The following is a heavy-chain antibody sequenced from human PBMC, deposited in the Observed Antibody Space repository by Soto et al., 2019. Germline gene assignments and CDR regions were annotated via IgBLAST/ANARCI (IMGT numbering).Heavy chain of an antibody. Sequence: EVQLLESGGGLVQPGGSLRLSCAASGFTFSSYAMSWVRQAPGKGLEWVSAISGSGGSTYYADSVKGRFTISRDNSKNTLYLQMNSLRAEDTAVYYCAKARLGRAGRYDAFDIWGQGTMVTVSS. V-gene: IGHV3-23*01. J-gene: IGHJ3*02. D-gene: IGHD3-16*01. CDR1: GFTFSSYA. CDR2: ISGSGGST. CDR3: AKARLGRAGRYDAFDI.